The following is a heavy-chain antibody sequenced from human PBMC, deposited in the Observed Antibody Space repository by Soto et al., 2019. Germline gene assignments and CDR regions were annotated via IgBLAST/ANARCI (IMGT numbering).Heavy chain of an antibody. CDR1: GYTFTSYY. D-gene: IGHD3-10*01. CDR3: AREITMVRGVIITSGGDYYYGMDV. V-gene: IGHV1-46*01. J-gene: IGHJ6*02. CDR2: INPSGGST. Sequence: ASVKVSCKASGYTFTSYYMHWVRQAPGQGLEWMGIINPSGGSTSSAQKFQGRVTMTRDTSTSTVYMELSSLRSEDTAVYYCAREITMVRGVIITSGGDYYYGMDVWGQGTTVTVSS.